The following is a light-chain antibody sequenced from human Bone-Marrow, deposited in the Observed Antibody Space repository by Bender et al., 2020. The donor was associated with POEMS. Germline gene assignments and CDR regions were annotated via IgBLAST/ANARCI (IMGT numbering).Light chain of an antibody. CDR2: SDN. J-gene: IGLJ3*02. CDR1: NSNIGTNA. CDR3: AAWGAGLSGGV. Sequence: QSVLTQPPSASGTPGQRVTIPCSGSNSNIGTNAVNWYQQFPGTAPKLLIYSDNQRPSGVPDRCYAFKSGTSASLAISGLQAEDEADYYGAAWGAGLSGGVFGGGTKLTVL. V-gene: IGLV1-44*01.